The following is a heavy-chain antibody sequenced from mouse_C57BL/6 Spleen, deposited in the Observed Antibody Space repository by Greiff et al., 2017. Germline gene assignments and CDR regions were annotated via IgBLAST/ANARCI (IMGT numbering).Heavy chain of an antibody. CDR3: AREGGNYAMDY. Sequence: EVQVVESGGGLVKPGGSLKLPCAASGFTFSSYAMSWVRQTPEKRLEWVATISDGGSYTYYPDNVKGRFTISRDNAKNNLYLQMSHLKSEDTAMYYCAREGGNYAMDYWGQGTSVTVSS. J-gene: IGHJ4*01. CDR2: ISDGGSYT. V-gene: IGHV5-4*01. CDR1: GFTFSSYA.